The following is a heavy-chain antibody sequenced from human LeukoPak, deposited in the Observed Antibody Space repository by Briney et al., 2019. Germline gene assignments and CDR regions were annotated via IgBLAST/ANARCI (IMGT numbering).Heavy chain of an antibody. V-gene: IGHV1-69*06. CDR3: ARDWGVSARPGYMDV. Sequence: SVKVSCKASGGTFGSYVINWVRQAPGQGLEWMGGIIPMFDTTYYAQKFQGRVTITADKSTTTAYMEVSSLRSEDTAVYYCARDWGVSARPGYMDVWGKGTTVTVSS. CDR1: GGTFGSYV. J-gene: IGHJ6*03. D-gene: IGHD6-6*01. CDR2: IIPMFDTT.